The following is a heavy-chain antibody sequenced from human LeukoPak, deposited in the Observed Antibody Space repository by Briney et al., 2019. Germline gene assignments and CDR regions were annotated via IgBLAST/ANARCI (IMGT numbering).Heavy chain of an antibody. CDR3: ARTTYTSPDY. V-gene: IGHV3-64*01. CDR1: GFTISTYA. CDR2: ISSNGAGT. Sequence: RGGSLRLSCAASGFTISTYAMHWVRQAPGKGLEFVSGISSNGAGTYYANSVKGRFTISRDISKNTLYLQMGSLRAEDMAVYYCARTTYTSPDYWGQGTLVTVSS. D-gene: IGHD1-14*01. J-gene: IGHJ4*02.